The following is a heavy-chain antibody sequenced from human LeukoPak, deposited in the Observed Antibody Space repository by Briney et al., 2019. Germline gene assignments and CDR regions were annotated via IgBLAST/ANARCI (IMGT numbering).Heavy chain of an antibody. J-gene: IGHJ4*02. CDR3: ARDLQN. CDR1: GFTFTTYA. CDR2: ISSSSSYI. Sequence: GGSLRLSCAASGFTFTTYAMGWARQAPGKGLEWVSSISSSSSYIYYADSVKGRFTISRGNAKNSLYLQMNSLRAEDTAVYYCARDLQNWGQGTLVAVSS. V-gene: IGHV3-21*01.